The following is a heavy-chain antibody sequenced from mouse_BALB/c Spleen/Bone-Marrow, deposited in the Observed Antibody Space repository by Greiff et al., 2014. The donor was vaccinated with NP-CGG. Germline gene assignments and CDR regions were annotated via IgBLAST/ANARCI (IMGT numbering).Heavy chain of an antibody. D-gene: IGHD3-3*01. V-gene: IGHV1-18*01. CDR2: INPNNGVT. CDR1: GYTFTEYS. CDR3: ARWGWDFATGY. Sequence: EVQLQQSGPELVKPGASVKITCKTSGYTFTEYSMHWVKQSHGKSLEWIGGINPNNGVTSYNQKFKDKATLTVDKSSNTAYMELRSLTSEDSAVYFCARWGWDFATGYWGQGTSVTVSS. J-gene: IGHJ4*01.